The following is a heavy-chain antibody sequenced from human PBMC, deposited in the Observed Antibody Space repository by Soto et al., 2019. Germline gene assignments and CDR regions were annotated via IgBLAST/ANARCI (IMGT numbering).Heavy chain of an antibody. CDR2: ISSSSSYI. CDR3: ARDKSECSSTSCYIGAFDI. Sequence: LRLSCAASGFTFRSYSMNCVRQAPVKGLEWVSSISSSSSYIYYADSVKGRFTISRDNAKNSLYLQMNSLRAEDTAVYYCARDKSECSSTSCYIGAFDIWGQGTMVTVSS. V-gene: IGHV3-21*01. D-gene: IGHD2-2*02. CDR1: GFTFRSYS. J-gene: IGHJ3*02.